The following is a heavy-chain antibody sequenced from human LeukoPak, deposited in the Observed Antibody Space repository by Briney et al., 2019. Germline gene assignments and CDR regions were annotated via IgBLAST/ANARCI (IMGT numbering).Heavy chain of an antibody. CDR1: GYSISSGYY. J-gene: IGHJ4*02. CDR3: ARGIAVAGSGVDY. CDR2: IYHSGST. Sequence: SETLSLTCTVSGYSISSGYYWGWIRQPPGKGLEWIGSIYHSGSTYYNPSLKSRVTISVDTSKNQFSLKLSSVTAADTAVYYCARGIAVAGSGVDYWGQGTLVTVSS. V-gene: IGHV4-38-2*02. D-gene: IGHD6-19*01.